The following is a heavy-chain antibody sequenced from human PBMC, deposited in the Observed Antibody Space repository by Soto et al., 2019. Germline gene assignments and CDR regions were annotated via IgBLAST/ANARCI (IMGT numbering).Heavy chain of an antibody. Sequence: GSLRLSCAASGFTFDDYGMSWVRQAPGKGLEWVSGINWNGGSTGYADSVKGRFTISRDNAKNSLYLQMNSLRAEDTALYYCARDLSGYVPFDYWGQGTLVTVSS. V-gene: IGHV3-20*04. CDR3: ARDLSGYVPFDY. D-gene: IGHD5-12*01. CDR1: GFTFDDYG. CDR2: INWNGGST. J-gene: IGHJ4*02.